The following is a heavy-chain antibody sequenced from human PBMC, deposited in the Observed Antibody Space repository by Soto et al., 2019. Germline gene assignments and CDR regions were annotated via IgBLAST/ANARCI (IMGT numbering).Heavy chain of an antibody. CDR3: ARVDRADIWSGQGWYIDL. D-gene: IGHD3-3*01. CDR2: IYYSGST. Sequence: QVQLPESGPGLVKPSETLSLTCTVSGDSITSYYWSWIRQPPGKGLQWNANIYYSGSTSYNPSLNIRVTISIDTSKNQFCVKLSSVSAADTAVYYCARVDRADIWSGQGWYIDLWGRGALVTVSS. V-gene: IGHV4-59*01. CDR1: GDSITSYY. J-gene: IGHJ2*01.